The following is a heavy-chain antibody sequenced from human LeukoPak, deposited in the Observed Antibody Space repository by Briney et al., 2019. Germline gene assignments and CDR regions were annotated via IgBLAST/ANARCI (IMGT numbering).Heavy chain of an antibody. Sequence: SETLSLTCTVSDGSISSYYWSWIRQPPGKGLEWLGYIYSSGSTTYNPSLESRVTISVDTSTNQFSLTLSSVTAADTAVYYCARHYYHSSGSYSFDYWGQGTLVTVSS. CDR1: DGSISSYY. CDR2: IYSSGST. D-gene: IGHD3-22*01. J-gene: IGHJ4*02. V-gene: IGHV4-59*01. CDR3: ARHYYHSSGSYSFDY.